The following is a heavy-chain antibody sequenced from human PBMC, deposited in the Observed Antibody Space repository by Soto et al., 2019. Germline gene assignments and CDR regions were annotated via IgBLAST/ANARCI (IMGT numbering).Heavy chain of an antibody. CDR3: ARVDLCTGATCYWKNLFYFDF. CDR1: GYSFTGYF. V-gene: IGHV1-2*02. CDR2: INPNTGGT. D-gene: IGHD2-15*01. J-gene: IGHJ4*02. Sequence: ASVKVSCKASGYSFTGYFIHWVRQAPGQGLEWMGWINPNTGGTNYAQKFQDRVTMTTDTSNSAAYMDLSRLTSDDTAVYYCARVDLCTGATCYWKNLFYFDFWGQGTLVTVSS.